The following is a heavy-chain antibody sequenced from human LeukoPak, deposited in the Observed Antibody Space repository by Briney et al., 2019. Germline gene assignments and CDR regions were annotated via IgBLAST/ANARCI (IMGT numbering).Heavy chain of an antibody. CDR2: IKEDGSEK. V-gene: IGHV3-7*01. CDR3: ARGHYGMDV. J-gene: IGHJ6*02. CDR1: GFTFSNYW. Sequence: GGSLRLSCAASGFTFSNYWMTWVRQAPGEGLEWVANIKEDGSEKCYADSVEGRFTVSRDYSKNSLSLQMYSLRAEDTAVYYCARGHYGMDVWGQGTTVIVSS.